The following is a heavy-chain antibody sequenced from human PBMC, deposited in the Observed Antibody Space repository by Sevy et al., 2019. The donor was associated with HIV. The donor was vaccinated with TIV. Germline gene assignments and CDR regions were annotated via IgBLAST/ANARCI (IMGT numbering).Heavy chain of an antibody. J-gene: IGHJ5*02. CDR3: AAGTVVTPYWFDP. Sequence: GGSLRLSCAASEFTFSSYSMNWVRQAPGKGLEWVSSISSSSSYIYYADSVKGRFTISRDNAKNSLYLQMNSLRAEDTAVYYCAAGTVVTPYWFDPWGQGTLVTVSS. D-gene: IGHD2-21*02. CDR1: EFTFSSYS. V-gene: IGHV3-21*01. CDR2: ISSSSSYI.